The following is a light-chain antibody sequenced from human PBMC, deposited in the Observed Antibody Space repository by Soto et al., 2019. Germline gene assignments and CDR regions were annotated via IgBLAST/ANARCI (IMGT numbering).Light chain of an antibody. Sequence: DIQMTQSPSSLSASVGDRVTITCRASQSISSYLNWYQQKPGKAPKLLIYAASSLQSGVPSRFSGSGSATDFTLTISSLQPEDFANYYCQQSYNTPTFGGGTKVDIK. CDR3: QQSYNTPT. J-gene: IGKJ4*01. V-gene: IGKV1-39*01. CDR2: AAS. CDR1: QSISSY.